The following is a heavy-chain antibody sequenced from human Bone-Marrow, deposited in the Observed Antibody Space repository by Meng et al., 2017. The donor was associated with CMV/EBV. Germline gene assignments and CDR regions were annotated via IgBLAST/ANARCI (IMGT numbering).Heavy chain of an antibody. J-gene: IGHJ3*02. D-gene: IGHD3-22*01. CDR1: GGSFSGYY. V-gene: IGHV3-15*01. Sequence: ETLSLTCAVYGGSFSGYYWSWVRQAPGKGLEWVGRIKSKTDGGTTDYAAPVKGRFTISRDDSKNTLYLQMNSLKTEDTAVYYCTTDYYYDSSGYYPDAFDIWGQGTMVTVSS. CDR3: TTDYYYDSSGYYPDAFDI. CDR2: IKSKTDGGTT.